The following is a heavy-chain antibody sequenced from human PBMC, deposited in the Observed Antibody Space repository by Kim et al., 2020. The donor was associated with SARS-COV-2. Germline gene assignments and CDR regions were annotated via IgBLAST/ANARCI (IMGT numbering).Heavy chain of an antibody. CDR1: GGTFSSYA. J-gene: IGHJ4*02. V-gene: IGHV1-69*13. CDR3: ASGDYYDIASGRGPFDY. CDR2: IIPIFGTA. Sequence: SVKVSCKASGGTFSSYAISWVRQAPGQGLEWMGGIIPIFGTANYAQKFQGRVTITADESTSTAYMELSSLRSEDTAVYYCASGDYYDIASGRGPFDYWGQGTLVTVSS. D-gene: IGHD3-22*01.